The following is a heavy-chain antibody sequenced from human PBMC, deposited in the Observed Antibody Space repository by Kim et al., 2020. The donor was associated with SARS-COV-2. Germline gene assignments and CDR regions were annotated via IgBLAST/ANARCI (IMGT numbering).Heavy chain of an antibody. Sequence: SETLSLTCTVSGGSISSGSYYWSWIRQPAGKGLEWIGRIYTSGSTNYNPSLKSRGTISVDTSKNQFSLQLSSVTAADTAVYYCARSLVTTSWFDPWGQGTLVTVSS. J-gene: IGHJ5*02. CDR3: ARSLVTTSWFDP. CDR1: GGSISSGSYY. V-gene: IGHV4-61*02. CDR2: IYTSGST. D-gene: IGHD4-17*01.